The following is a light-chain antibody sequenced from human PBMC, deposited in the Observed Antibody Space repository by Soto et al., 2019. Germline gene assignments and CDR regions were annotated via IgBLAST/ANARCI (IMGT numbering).Light chain of an antibody. CDR2: DAS. CDR1: QSISSW. Sequence: DIQMTQSPSTLSASVGDRVTITCRASQSISSWLAWYQQKPGKAPKLLIYDASSLESGVPSRFSGSGSETEFTLTISSLQPDDFAVYYCQQYGSSITFGQGTRLEIK. J-gene: IGKJ5*01. CDR3: QQYGSSIT. V-gene: IGKV1-5*01.